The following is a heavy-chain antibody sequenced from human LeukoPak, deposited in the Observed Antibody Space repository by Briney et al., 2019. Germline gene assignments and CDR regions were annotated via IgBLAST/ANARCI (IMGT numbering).Heavy chain of an antibody. D-gene: IGHD1-1*01. Sequence: GGSLRLSCAASGFTFSSYEMNWVRQAPGKGLEWVSYISSSGSTIYYADSVKGRFTISRDNAKNLLYLQMNSLRAEDTAVYYCARDRSGTTSVRDYYYGMDVWGQGTTVTVSS. V-gene: IGHV3-48*03. CDR1: GFTFSSYE. CDR3: ARDRSGTTSVRDYYYGMDV. CDR2: ISSSGSTI. J-gene: IGHJ6*02.